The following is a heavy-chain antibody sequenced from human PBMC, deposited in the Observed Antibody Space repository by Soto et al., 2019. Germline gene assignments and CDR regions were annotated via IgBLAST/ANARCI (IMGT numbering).Heavy chain of an antibody. CDR2: ISWHSGNI. J-gene: IGHJ4*02. CDR1: GFTFENYA. V-gene: IGHV3-9*01. Sequence: EVQLAESGGGLVQPGRSLRLSCAASGFTFENYAMHWVRQAPGKGLEWVSGISWHSGNIGYADSVRGRFTISRDNAKNALYLQMNSLRPEDTGLYYCAKDKIYGNYEHYFDYWGQGTLVTVSS. D-gene: IGHD4-17*01. CDR3: AKDKIYGNYEHYFDY.